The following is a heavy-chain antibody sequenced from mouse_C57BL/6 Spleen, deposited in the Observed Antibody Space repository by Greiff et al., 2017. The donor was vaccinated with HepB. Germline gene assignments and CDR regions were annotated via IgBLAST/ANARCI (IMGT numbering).Heavy chain of an antibody. Sequence: VQLQQSGAELVKPGASVKLSCKASGYTFTSYWMQWVKQRPGQGLEWIGEIDPSDSYTNYNQKFKGKATLTVDTSSSTAYMQLSSLTSEDSAVYYCARRGNYYGRSSYGGDFDYWGQGTTLTVSS. CDR1: GYTFTSYW. D-gene: IGHD1-1*01. CDR2: IDPSDSYT. J-gene: IGHJ2*01. CDR3: ARRGNYYGRSSYGGDFDY. V-gene: IGHV1-50*01.